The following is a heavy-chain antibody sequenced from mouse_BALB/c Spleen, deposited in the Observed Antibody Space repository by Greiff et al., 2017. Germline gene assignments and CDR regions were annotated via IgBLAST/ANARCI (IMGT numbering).Heavy chain of an antibody. CDR2: IDTSDSYT. Sequence: QFQLQQPGAELVMPGASVKMSCKASGYTFTDYWMHWVKQRPGQGLEWIGAIDTSDSYTSYNQKFKGKATLTVDESSSTAYMQLSSLTSEDSAVYYCARSLLLRHFAYWGQGTLVTVSA. J-gene: IGHJ3*01. V-gene: IGHV1-69*01. CDR3: ARSLLLRHFAY. D-gene: IGHD1-2*01. CDR1: GYTFTDYW.